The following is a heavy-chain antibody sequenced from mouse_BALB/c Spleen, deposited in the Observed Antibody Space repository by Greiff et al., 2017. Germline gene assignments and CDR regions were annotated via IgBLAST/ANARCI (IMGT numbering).Heavy chain of an antibody. V-gene: IGHV5-4*02. CDR3: ARDRFYDGYYDAY. D-gene: IGHD2-3*01. CDR1: GFTFSDYY. CDR2: ISDGGSYT. Sequence: EVHLVESGGGLVKPGGSLKLSCAASGFTFSDYYMYWVRQTPEKRLEWVATISDGGSYTYYPDSVKGRFTISRDNAKNNLYLQMSSLKSEDTAMYYCARDRFYDGYYDAYWGQGTLVTVSA. J-gene: IGHJ3*01.